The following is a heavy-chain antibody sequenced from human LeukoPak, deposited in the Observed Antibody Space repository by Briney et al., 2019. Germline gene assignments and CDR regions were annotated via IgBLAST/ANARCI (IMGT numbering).Heavy chain of an antibody. Sequence: PGRSLRLSCAASGFTFSTYGMSWVRQAPGKGLEWVSAISGSGGSTYYADSVKGRFTISRDNSKNTPYLQMNSLRAEDTAVYYCAKGAVEMATGGDYWGQGTLVTVSS. V-gene: IGHV3-23*01. CDR2: ISGSGGST. CDR3: AKGAVEMATGGDY. D-gene: IGHD5-24*01. CDR1: GFTFSTYG. J-gene: IGHJ4*02.